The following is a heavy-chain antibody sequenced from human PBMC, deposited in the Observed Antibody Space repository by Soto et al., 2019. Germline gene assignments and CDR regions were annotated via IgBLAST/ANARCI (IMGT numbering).Heavy chain of an antibody. CDR2: VNPTGGST. D-gene: IGHD3-3*02. Sequence: QVQLVQSGAEVKKPGASVRVSCKASGYTFTSYYIRWVRQAPGQGLEWMAIVNPTGGSTNYAQKFQGRVTATFDTSTSTVFMELNSLRYEDTAVYYCARHLASGDSWGLGTLVTVSS. J-gene: IGHJ4*02. V-gene: IGHV1-46*03. CDR1: GYTFTSYY. CDR3: ARHLASGDS.